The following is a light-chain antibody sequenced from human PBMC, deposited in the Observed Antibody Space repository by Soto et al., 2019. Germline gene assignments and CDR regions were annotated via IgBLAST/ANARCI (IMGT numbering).Light chain of an antibody. CDR1: QSLIHSDGDTY. J-gene: IGKJ1*01. CDR2: KVS. CDR3: MQGTHWPWT. V-gene: IGKV2-30*02. Sequence: DVVMTQSPLSLPVTLGQPASISCRSSQSLIHSDGDTYLNWFQQRPGQSPRRLIYKVSDRDSGVPERFSGSGSGTDFTLKISREEAEDVGVYYCMQGTHWPWTFGQGTEVEIK.